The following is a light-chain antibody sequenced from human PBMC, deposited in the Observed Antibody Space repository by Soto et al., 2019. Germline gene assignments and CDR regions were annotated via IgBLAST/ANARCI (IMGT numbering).Light chain of an antibody. V-gene: IGKV1-5*01. CDR1: QSISSW. CDR2: DAS. J-gene: IGKJ1*01. Sequence: DIQMTQSPSTLSASVGDRVTITCRASQSISSWLAWYQQKPGKAPKLLIYDASSLESGVPSRFSGSGSGTEFTLTISSLQPDDFATYNSQQYNSYSPTWTFGQGTKVEIK. CDR3: QQYNSYSPTWT.